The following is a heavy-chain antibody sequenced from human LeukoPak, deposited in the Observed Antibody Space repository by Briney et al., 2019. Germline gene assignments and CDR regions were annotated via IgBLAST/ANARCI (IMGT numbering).Heavy chain of an antibody. CDR3: AREMYSGSSYDSYYYGMDV. CDR2: ISGSGGST. Sequence: GGSLRLSCAASGFTFSSYAMSWVRQAPGKGLEWVSAISGSGGSTYYADSVKGRFTISRDNSKNTLYLQMNSLRAEDTAVYYRAREMYSGSSYDSYYYGMDVWGQGTTVTVSS. D-gene: IGHD6-6*01. CDR1: GFTFSSYA. J-gene: IGHJ6*02. V-gene: IGHV3-23*01.